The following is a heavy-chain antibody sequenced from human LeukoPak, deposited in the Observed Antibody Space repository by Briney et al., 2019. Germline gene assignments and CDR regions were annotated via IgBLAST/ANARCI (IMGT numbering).Heavy chain of an antibody. V-gene: IGHV3-23*01. D-gene: IGHD4-17*01. J-gene: IGHJ6*03. CDR3: ASLGDYAHYYYYYMDV. CDR2: ISPSGGEI. Sequence: SGGSLRLSCAASGFTFSTFAMIWVRQPPGKGLEWVSSISPSGGEIHYADSVRGRFTISRDNSKSTLSLQMNSLRAEDTAVYYCASLGDYAHYYYYYMDVWGKGTTVTISS. CDR1: GFTFSTFA.